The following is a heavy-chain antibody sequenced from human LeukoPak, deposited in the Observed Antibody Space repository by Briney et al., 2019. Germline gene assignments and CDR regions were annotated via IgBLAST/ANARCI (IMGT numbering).Heavy chain of an antibody. CDR1: GGSISSGSYY. CDR3: ARALYGSGSYDLFDP. Sequence: PSETLSLTYTVSGGSISSGSYYWSWIRQPAGKGLEWIGRIYTSGSTNYNPSLKSRVTMSVDTSKNQFSLKLSSVTAADTAVYYCARALYGSGSYDLFDPWGQGTLVTVSS. CDR2: IYTSGST. D-gene: IGHD3-10*01. J-gene: IGHJ5*02. V-gene: IGHV4-61*02.